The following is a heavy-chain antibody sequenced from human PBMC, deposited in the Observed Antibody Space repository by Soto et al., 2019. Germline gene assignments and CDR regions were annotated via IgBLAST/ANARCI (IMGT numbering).Heavy chain of an antibody. V-gene: IGHV1-2*04. CDR2: INPNSGGT. D-gene: IGHD3-10*01. CDR1: GYTFTGYY. Sequence: ASVKVSCKASGYTFTGYYMHWVRQAPGQGLEWMGWINPNSGGTNYAQKFQGWVTMTRDTSISTAYMELSRLRSDDTAVYYCARVRDTYYYGSGSSKDSCNYYYYGMDVWGQGTTVTVSS. J-gene: IGHJ6*02. CDR3: ARVRDTYYYGSGSSKDSCNYYYYGMDV.